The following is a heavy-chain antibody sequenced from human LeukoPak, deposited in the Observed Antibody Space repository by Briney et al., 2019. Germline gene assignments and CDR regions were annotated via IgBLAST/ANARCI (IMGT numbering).Heavy chain of an antibody. CDR3: ARVQQLADFDY. D-gene: IGHD1-1*01. J-gene: IGHJ4*02. CDR1: GGSFNGYY. V-gene: IGHV4-34*01. CDR2: IDHSGSA. Sequence: SETLSLTCAVSGGSFNGYYWSWIRQPPGKGLEWIGEIDHSGSATYNPSLQSRVLISKDKSNNQFSLKLNSVTAADTAVYYCARVQQLADFDYWGQGNLATVSS.